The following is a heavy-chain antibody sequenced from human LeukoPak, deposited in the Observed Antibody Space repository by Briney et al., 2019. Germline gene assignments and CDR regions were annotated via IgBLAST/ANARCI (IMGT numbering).Heavy chain of an antibody. CDR2: ISAYNGNT. CDR3: ARVMIYDFWSGYYTADYYFDY. V-gene: IGHV1-18*01. CDR1: GYAFTNYG. J-gene: IGHJ4*02. D-gene: IGHD3-3*01. Sequence: ASVKVSCKASGYAFTNYGISWMRQAPGQGLEWMGWISAYNGNTNYAQKLQGRVTMTTDTSTSTAYMELRSLRSDDTAVYYCARVMIYDFWSGYYTADYYFDYWGQGTLVTVSS.